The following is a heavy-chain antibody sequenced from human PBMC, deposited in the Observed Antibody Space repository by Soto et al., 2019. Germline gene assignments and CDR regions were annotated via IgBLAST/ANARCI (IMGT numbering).Heavy chain of an antibody. Sequence: EVQLLESGGGLVQPGGSLRLSCAASGFTFSSYAMSWVRQAPGKGLEWVSAISGSGGSTYYADSVKGRFTTSRDNSKITLYLQMNSLRAKDTAVYYCATGGGTTRHYYYYMDVWGKGTTVTVSS. CDR1: GFTFSSYA. V-gene: IGHV3-23*01. D-gene: IGHD1-1*01. CDR3: ATGGGTTRHYYYYMDV. CDR2: ISGSGGST. J-gene: IGHJ6*03.